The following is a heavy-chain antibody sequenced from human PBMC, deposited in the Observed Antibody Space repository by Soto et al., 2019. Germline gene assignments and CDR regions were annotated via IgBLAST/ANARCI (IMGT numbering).Heavy chain of an antibody. CDR1: GFSLYTRGVG. CDR2: LYWDDTR. CDR3: AHYTTDTYFDV. D-gene: IGHD1-1*01. J-gene: IGHJ6*04. V-gene: IGHV2-5*02. Sequence: QITLEESRPTLVKPTQTLTLTCSFSGFSLYTRGVGVGWIRQPPGKALEWLALLYWDDTRRYNPSLKYSLTIAKDTSENQVVLTMTNMDPVDTGTYFCAHYTTDTYFDVWGKGTTVTVSS.